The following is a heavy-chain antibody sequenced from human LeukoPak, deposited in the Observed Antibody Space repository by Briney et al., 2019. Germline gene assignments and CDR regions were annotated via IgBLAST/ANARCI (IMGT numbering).Heavy chain of an antibody. CDR3: AREIVSAVAGNFDY. V-gene: IGHV3-48*03. J-gene: IGHJ4*02. CDR1: GFTFSSYA. D-gene: IGHD6-19*01. CDR2: ISSSDGTR. Sequence: PGGSLRLSCAASGFTFSSYAMSWVRQAPGKGLEWVSYISSSDGTRTYADSVKGRFTISRDNAKNSLYLEMNSLRAEDTAVYYCAREIVSAVAGNFDYWGQGTLVTVSS.